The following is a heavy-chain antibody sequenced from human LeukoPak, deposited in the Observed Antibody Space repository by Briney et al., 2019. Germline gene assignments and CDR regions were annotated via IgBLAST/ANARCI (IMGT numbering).Heavy chain of an antibody. D-gene: IGHD3-3*01. J-gene: IGHJ4*02. CDR3: AKDRITIFGVTLDY. CDR2: ISGSGGST. CDR1: GFTFSSYA. V-gene: IGHV3-23*01. Sequence: SGGSLRLSCAASGFTFSSYAMSWVRQAPGKGLEWVSAISGSGGSTYYADSVKGRFTISRDNSKNTLYLQMNSLRAEDTTVYYCAKDRITIFGVTLDYWGQGTLVTVSS.